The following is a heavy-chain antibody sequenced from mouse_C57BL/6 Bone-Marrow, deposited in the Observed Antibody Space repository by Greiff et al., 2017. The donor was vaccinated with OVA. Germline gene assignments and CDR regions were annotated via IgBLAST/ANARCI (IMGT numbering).Heavy chain of an antibody. CDR2: INPSTGGT. Sequence: EVQGVESGPELVKPGASVKISCKASGYSFTCYYMNWVKQSPEKSLEWIGEINPSTGGTTYNQKFKAKATLTVDKSSSTAYMQLKSLTSEDSAVDYCAREGYSNYAMDYWGQGTSVTVSS. D-gene: IGHD2-5*01. CDR3: AREGYSNYAMDY. V-gene: IGHV1-42*01. J-gene: IGHJ4*01. CDR1: GYSFTCYY.